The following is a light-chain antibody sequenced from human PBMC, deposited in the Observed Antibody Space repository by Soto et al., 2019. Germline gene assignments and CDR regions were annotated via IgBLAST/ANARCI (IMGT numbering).Light chain of an antibody. CDR2: GAS. CDR1: QSVSNN. J-gene: IGKJ4*01. Sequence: EIVMTQSPATLSVSPGESATLSCRASQSVSNNLAWYQQKPGQAPRLLIYGASARATGIPARFSGSGSGTEFTLTISSLQSEDFAVYYCQQYNNWTLTFGGGTKLEIK. V-gene: IGKV3-15*01. CDR3: QQYNNWTLT.